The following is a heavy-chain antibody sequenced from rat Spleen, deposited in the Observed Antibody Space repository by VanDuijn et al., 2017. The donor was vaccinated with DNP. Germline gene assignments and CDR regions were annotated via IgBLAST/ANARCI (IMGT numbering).Heavy chain of an antibody. Sequence: EVQLQESGPGLAKPSHSLSLTCSVTGFSITTNYWGWIRKFPGNKMEWIGHISYSGSSGYNPSLKSRISITRDTSKNQFFLQLNSVTTEDTATYYCARHGEGYNNHWYFDFWGPGTMVTVSS. J-gene: IGHJ1*01. CDR1: GFSITTNY. D-gene: IGHD1-10*01. V-gene: IGHV3-1*01. CDR2: ISYSGSS. CDR3: ARHGEGYNNHWYFDF.